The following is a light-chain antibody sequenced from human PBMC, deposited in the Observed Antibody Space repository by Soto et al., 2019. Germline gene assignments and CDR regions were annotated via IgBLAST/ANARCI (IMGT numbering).Light chain of an antibody. CDR3: AQYRTSWT. CDR1: QSIHTW. V-gene: IGKV1-5*03. J-gene: IGKJ1*01. Sequence: DIQMTQSPSTLSASVGDRITITCRASQSIHTWLAWYQQKPGKVPKVLIYKASSLESGVPSRFSGSGSETEFTLTTTCLQPDDSATYFCAQYRTSWTFGQGTKVVIK. CDR2: KAS.